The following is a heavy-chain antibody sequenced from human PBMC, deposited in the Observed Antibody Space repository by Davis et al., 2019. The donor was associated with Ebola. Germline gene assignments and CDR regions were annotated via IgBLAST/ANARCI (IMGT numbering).Heavy chain of an antibody. J-gene: IGHJ6*02. Sequence: GGSLRLSCAASSFTFSTYAMSWVRQAPGKGLEWVSTISDSSYSTYYADSVKGRFTISRYNSKNTLYLQMNSLRAEDTAVYYCAKDRVTIFGVVIISGMDVWGQGTTVTVSS. V-gene: IGHV3-23*01. CDR1: SFTFSTYA. CDR3: AKDRVTIFGVVIISGMDV. CDR2: ISDSSYST. D-gene: IGHD3-3*01.